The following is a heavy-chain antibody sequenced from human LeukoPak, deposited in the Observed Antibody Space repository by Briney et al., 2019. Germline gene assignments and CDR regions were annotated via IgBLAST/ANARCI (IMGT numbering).Heavy chain of an antibody. Sequence: GGSLRLSCAPSGFTFSSHAMSWVRQAPGKGLEWVSVISGSGGTIYYVDSVTGRFTISRDNSKNTLYLQMNSLRAEDTAVYYCASGKQLAWHAYDIWGQGTMVTVSS. CDR2: ISGSGGTI. D-gene: IGHD5-18*01. CDR1: GFTFSSHA. V-gene: IGHV3-23*01. CDR3: ASGKQLAWHAYDI. J-gene: IGHJ3*02.